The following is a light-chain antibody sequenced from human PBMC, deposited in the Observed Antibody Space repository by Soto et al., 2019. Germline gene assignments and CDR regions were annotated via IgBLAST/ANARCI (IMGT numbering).Light chain of an antibody. J-gene: IGLJ1*01. Sequence: VLTQPPSASGTPGQRVTISCSGSSSNIGSNTVNWYQQLPGTAPKPLIYSNNQRPSGVPDRFSGSKSGTPASLAISGLQSEDEADYYCAAWDDSLNGFYVFGTGTKVTVL. CDR3: AAWDDSLNGFYV. CDR2: SNN. CDR1: SSNIGSNT. V-gene: IGLV1-44*01.